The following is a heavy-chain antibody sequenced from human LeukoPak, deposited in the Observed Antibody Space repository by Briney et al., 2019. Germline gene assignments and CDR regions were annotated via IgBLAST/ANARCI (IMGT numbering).Heavy chain of an antibody. J-gene: IGHJ4*02. CDR1: GFSFSNYA. CDR3: AKQRGLGATPPYFDY. D-gene: IGHD1-26*01. Sequence: SAGSLRLSCSASGFSFSNYARHWVRQAPGKGLEWVAVISYDGSNKYYADSVKGRFTISRDNSKNTLYLQMNSLRAEDTAVYYCAKQRGLGATPPYFDYWGQGTLVTVSS. V-gene: IGHV3-30*18. CDR2: ISYDGSNK.